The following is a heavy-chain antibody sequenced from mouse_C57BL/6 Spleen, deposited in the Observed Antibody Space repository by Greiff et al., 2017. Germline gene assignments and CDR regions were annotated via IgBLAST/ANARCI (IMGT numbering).Heavy chain of an antibody. CDR1: GFTFSDYG. D-gene: IGHD1-1*01. V-gene: IGHV5-17*01. CDR3: ARWLLLRYFDV. Sequence: EVKVEESGGGLVKPGGSLKLSCAASGFTFSDYGMHWVRQAPEKGLEWVAYISSGSSTIYYADTVKGRFTISRDNAKNTLFLQMTSLRSEDTAMYYCARWLLLRYFDVWGTGTTVTVSS. CDR2: ISSGSSTI. J-gene: IGHJ1*03.